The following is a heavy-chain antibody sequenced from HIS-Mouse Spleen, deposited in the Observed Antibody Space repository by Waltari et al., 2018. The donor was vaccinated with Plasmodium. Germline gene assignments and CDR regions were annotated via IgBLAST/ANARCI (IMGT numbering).Heavy chain of an antibody. CDR1: GFPFRSYW. CDR2: IKQEGSEK. Sequence: EVQLVESGGGLVQPGGSLRLSCAASGFPFRSYWMSWVRQAPGKGLEWVANIKQEGSEKYYVDSVKGRFTISRDNAKNSLYLQMNSLRAEDTAVYYCASSWYWYFDLWGRGTLVTVSS. J-gene: IGHJ2*01. V-gene: IGHV3-7*01. D-gene: IGHD6-13*01. CDR3: ASSWYWYFDL.